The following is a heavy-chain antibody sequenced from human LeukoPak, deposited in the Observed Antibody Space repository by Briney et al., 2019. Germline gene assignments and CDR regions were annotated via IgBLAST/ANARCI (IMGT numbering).Heavy chain of an antibody. CDR3: ARATLDAAMVYWYFDL. Sequence: GASVTLSCKASGYTFTDHYMHWVRQAPGQGPEWMGVIHPSGGSSTSAQKFPGRVTMTTDTSTSTVYVELRSLNSDDTPVYFCARATLDAAMVYWYFDLWGRGTLVTVSS. CDR1: GYTFTDHY. CDR2: IHPSGGSS. V-gene: IGHV1-46*01. D-gene: IGHD5-18*01. J-gene: IGHJ2*01.